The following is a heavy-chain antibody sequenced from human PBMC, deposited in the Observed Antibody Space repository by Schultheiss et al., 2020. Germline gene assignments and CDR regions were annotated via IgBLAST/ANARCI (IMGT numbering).Heavy chain of an antibody. J-gene: IGHJ4*02. CDR3: AREGVYSGYDSHFDY. CDR1: GGSISSYY. CDR2: IYYSGST. V-gene: IGHV4-59*12. Sequence: SATLSLTCTVSGGSISSYYWSWIRQPPGKGLEWIGYIYYSGSTNYNPSLKSRVTISVDRSKNQFSLKLSSVTAADTAVYYCAREGVYSGYDSHFDYWGQGTLVTGSS. D-gene: IGHD5-12*01.